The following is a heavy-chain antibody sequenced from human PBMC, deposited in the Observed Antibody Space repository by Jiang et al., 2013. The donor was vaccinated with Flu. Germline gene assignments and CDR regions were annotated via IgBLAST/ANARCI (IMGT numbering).Heavy chain of an antibody. CDR3: ARAPLAELERRFPDY. V-gene: IGHV4-34*01. D-gene: IGHD1-1*01. CDR2: INHSGST. Sequence: VLLKPSETLSLTCAVYGGSFSGYYWSWIRQPPGKGLEWIGEINHSGSTNYNPSLKSRVTISVDTSKNQFSLKLSSVTAADTAVYYCARAPLAELERRFPDYWGQGTLVTVSS. CDR1: GGSFSGYY. J-gene: IGHJ4*02.